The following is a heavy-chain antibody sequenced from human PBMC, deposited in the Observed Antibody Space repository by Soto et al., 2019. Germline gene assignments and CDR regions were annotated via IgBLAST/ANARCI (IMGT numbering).Heavy chain of an antibody. V-gene: IGHV1-18*01. Sequence: QVQLVQSGDEVRKPGSSVKVSCKASGYIFVNYGIAWVRQAPGQGLEWMGWIRPYSGNTHYASKLQGRLTMTTDTSTSTAYMDQASLTSYGTAVSYCTIVANYVTPTPQDVWGQGTTVTVSS. CDR1: GYIFVNYG. D-gene: IGHD3-16*01. J-gene: IGHJ6*02. CDR3: TIVANYVTPTPQDV. CDR2: IRPYSGNT.